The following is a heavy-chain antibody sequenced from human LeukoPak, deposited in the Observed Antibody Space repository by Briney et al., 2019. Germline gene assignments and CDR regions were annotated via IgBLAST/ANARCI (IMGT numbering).Heavy chain of an antibody. CDR1: GGSISGYY. CDR2: ISDSGST. V-gene: IGHV4-59*01. Sequence: SETLSLTCTVSGGSISGYYWSWMRQPPGKGPEWIGYISDSGSTNYNPSLKSRVTISVDTSMTQFSLKLTSMTAADTAVYYCARVDDYNSLYWGQGTLVTVSS. J-gene: IGHJ4*02. CDR3: ARVDDYNSLY. D-gene: IGHD5-24*01.